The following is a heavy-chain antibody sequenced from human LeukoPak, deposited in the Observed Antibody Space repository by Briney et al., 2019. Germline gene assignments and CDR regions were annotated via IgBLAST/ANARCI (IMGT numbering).Heavy chain of an antibody. J-gene: IGHJ4*02. CDR2: ISSSSSYI. D-gene: IGHD2/OR15-2a*01. Sequence: GGSLRLSCAASGFTFSSYSMNWVRQAPGKGLEWVSSISSSSSYIYYADSVKGRFTISRDNSKNTLYLQMNSLRAEDTAVYYCARDSQGAFDYWGQGTLVTVSS. CDR3: ARDSQGAFDY. V-gene: IGHV3-21*04. CDR1: GFTFSSYS.